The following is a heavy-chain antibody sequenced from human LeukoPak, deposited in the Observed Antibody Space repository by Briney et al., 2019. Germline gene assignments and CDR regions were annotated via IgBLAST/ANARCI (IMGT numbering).Heavy chain of an antibody. V-gene: IGHV4-39*01. CDR1: GGSISSSSYY. CDR3: ARHRYGGYCSGGSCYSWFDY. J-gene: IGHJ4*02. Sequence: SETLSLTWTVSGGSISSSSYYWGWIRQPPGKGLEWIGSIYYSGSTYYNPSLKSRVTISVDTSKNQFSLKLSSVTAADTAVYYCARHRYGGYCSGGSCYSWFDYWGQGTLVTVSS. CDR2: IYYSGST. D-gene: IGHD2-15*01.